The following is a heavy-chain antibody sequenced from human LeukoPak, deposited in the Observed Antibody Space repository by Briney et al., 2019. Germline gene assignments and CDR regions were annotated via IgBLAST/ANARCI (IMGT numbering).Heavy chain of an antibody. D-gene: IGHD3-10*01. CDR2: MNPNSGNT. Sequence: GASVKVSCKASGYTFTSYDINWVRQATGQGLEWMGWMNPNSGNTGYAQKFQGRVTMTRNTSISTAYMELSSLRSEDTAVYYCAREAIGSGSYPYYFDYWGQGTLVTVSS. CDR1: GYTFTSYD. V-gene: IGHV1-8*01. CDR3: AREAIGSGSYPYYFDY. J-gene: IGHJ4*02.